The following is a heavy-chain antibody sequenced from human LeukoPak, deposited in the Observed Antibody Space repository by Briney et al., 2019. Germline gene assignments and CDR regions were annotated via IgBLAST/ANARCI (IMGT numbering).Heavy chain of an antibody. Sequence: GGSLRLSCAASGFTFSNYCMSWLRQAPAKGLELVANIKQDGTGYHVDSVKGRFTISRDNAKNSLYLQMNSLRVEDTAVYYCARIGSRDGYTVDYWGQGTLVTVSS. CDR1: GFTFSNYC. CDR3: ARIGSRDGYTVDY. D-gene: IGHD5-24*01. V-gene: IGHV3-7*01. CDR2: IKQDGTG. J-gene: IGHJ4*02.